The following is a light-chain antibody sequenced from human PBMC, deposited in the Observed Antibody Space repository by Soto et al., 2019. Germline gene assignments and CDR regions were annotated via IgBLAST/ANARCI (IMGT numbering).Light chain of an antibody. CDR3: QQYNNWPPT. CDR2: GAS. V-gene: IGKV3-15*01. Sequence: EIVLTQSPATLSLSPGERATLSCRASQSVSSYLAWYQQKPGQAPRLLIYGASTRAIGIPARFSGSGSGTECTLTISSLQSEDFAVYYCQQYNNWPPTLGQGTRLEIK. CDR1: QSVSSY. J-gene: IGKJ5*01.